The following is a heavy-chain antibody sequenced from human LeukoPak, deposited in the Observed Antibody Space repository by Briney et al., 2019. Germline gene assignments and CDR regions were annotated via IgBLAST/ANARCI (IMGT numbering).Heavy chain of an antibody. V-gene: IGHV3-21*01. CDR2: ISSSSSYI. J-gene: IGHJ4*02. Sequence: GGSLRLSCAASGFTINNAWMIWVRQAPGKGLEWVSSISSSSSYIYYADSVKGRFTISRDNAKNSLYLQMNSLRAEDTAVYYCARDIVVVPAARYFDYWGQGTLVTVSS. CDR3: ARDIVVVPAARYFDY. D-gene: IGHD2-2*01. CDR1: GFTINNAW.